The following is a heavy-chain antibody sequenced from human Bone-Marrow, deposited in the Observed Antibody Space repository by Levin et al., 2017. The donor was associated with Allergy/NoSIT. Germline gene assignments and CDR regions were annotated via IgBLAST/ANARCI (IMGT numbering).Heavy chain of an antibody. V-gene: IGHV4-31*03. CDR1: GDSISSGGYY. CDR2: IYYSGRT. D-gene: IGHD4-17*01. CDR3: SRDYHDYGIDPFDI. J-gene: IGHJ3*02. Sequence: SQTLSLTCSVSGDSISSGGYYWGWIRQLPGKGLEWIGHIYYSGRTFYNPSLKSRVSISVDTSKNQFSLNLNSVTAADTAVYYCSRDYHDYGIDPFDIWGQGTMVTVSS.